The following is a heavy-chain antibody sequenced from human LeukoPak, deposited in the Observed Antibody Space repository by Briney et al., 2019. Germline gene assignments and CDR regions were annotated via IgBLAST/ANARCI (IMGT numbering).Heavy chain of an antibody. D-gene: IGHD5-12*01. CDR3: ARARFSGYDY. V-gene: IGHV4-30-2*01. Sequence: SETLSLTCAVSGGSISSGGYSWSWIRQPPGKGLGWLGYIYHSGITYYNPSLKSRVTISVDRSKNQFSLKLSSVTAADTAVYYCARARFSGYDYWGEGTLVTVSS. J-gene: IGHJ4*02. CDR1: GGSISSGGYS. CDR2: IYHSGIT.